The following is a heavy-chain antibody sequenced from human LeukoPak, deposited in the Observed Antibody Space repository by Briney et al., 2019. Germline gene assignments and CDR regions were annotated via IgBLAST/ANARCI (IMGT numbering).Heavy chain of an antibody. CDR1: GFTFSSYA. D-gene: IGHD3-10*01. CDR3: ARVVGSRAVNDASDI. V-gene: IGHV3-30-3*01. J-gene: IGHJ3*02. Sequence: GGSLRLSCAASGFTFSSYAMHWVRQAPGKGLEWVAVISYDGSNKYYADSVKGRFTISRDNSKNTLYLQMNSLRAEDTAVYCCARVVGSRAVNDASDIWGQGTMVTVSS. CDR2: ISYDGSNK.